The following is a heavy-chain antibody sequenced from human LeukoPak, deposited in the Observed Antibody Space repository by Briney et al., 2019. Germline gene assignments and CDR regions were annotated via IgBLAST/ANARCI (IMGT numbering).Heavy chain of an antibody. Sequence: ASVKVSCKASGYTFTGYYMHWVRQAPGQGLEWMGWINPNSGGTNYAQKFQGRVTMTRDTSISTAYMELSRLRSDDTAVYYCARDYSERGNYDSSGYTMDVWGKGTTVTVSS. CDR1: GYTFTGYY. D-gene: IGHD3-22*01. CDR2: INPNSGGT. J-gene: IGHJ6*03. CDR3: ARDYSERGNYDSSGYTMDV. V-gene: IGHV1-2*02.